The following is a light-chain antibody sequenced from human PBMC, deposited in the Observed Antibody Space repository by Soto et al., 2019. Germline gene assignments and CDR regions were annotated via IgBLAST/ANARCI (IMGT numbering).Light chain of an antibody. Sequence: DIQMTQSPSTLSASVGDRVTITCRADQNLGSWLAWYQQKPGKAPNLLIYDASSLESGVPSRFSGSGSGTKFTLTISSLQPDDVATYFCQHLHSYPYTFDQGTKLEI. J-gene: IGKJ2*01. CDR1: QNLGSW. CDR2: DAS. CDR3: QHLHSYPYT. V-gene: IGKV1-5*01.